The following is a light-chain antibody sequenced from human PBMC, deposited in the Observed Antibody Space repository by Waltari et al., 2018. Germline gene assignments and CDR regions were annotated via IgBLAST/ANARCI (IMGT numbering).Light chain of an antibody. V-gene: IGKV1-9*01. CDR3: QLLNSSQWT. Sequence: IQLTQSPSSLSASVGDRVTITCRASQGISDFLAWYQQKPGKAPKLLIYAAPTLQSGVPSRFSGSGSGTDFTLTITSLQPEDVATYYCQLLNSSQWTFGQGTKVDMK. J-gene: IGKJ1*01. CDR2: AAP. CDR1: QGISDF.